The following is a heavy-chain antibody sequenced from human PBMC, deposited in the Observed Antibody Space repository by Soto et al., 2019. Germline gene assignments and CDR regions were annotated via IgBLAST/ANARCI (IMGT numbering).Heavy chain of an antibody. J-gene: IGHJ2*01. CDR3: AREFYSSSLYKYWYFDL. CDR2: IIPILGIA. V-gene: IGHV1-69*08. CDR1: GGTFSSYT. D-gene: IGHD6-13*01. Sequence: QVQLVQSGAEVKKPGSSVKVSCKASGGTFSSYTISWVRQAPGQGLEWMGRIIPILGIANYAQKFQGRVTITADKSTSTAYMELSSLRSEDTAVYYCAREFYSSSLYKYWYFDLWGRGTLVTLSS.